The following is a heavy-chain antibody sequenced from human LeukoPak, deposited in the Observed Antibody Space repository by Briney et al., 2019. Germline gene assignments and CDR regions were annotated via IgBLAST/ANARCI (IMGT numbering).Heavy chain of an antibody. Sequence: SVKVSCKASGYTFTDYYIHWVRQAPGQGLEWMGRIIPILGIANYAQKFQGRVTITADKSTSTAYMELSSLRSEDTAVYYCAREGDSSGYYSNYFDYWGQGTLVTVSS. J-gene: IGHJ4*02. V-gene: IGHV1-69*04. D-gene: IGHD3-22*01. CDR2: IIPILGIA. CDR3: AREGDSSGYYSNYFDY. CDR1: GYTFTDYY.